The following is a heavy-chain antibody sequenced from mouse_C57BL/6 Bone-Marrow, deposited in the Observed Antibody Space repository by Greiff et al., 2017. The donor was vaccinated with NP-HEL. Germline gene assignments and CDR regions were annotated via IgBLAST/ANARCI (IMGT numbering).Heavy chain of an antibody. D-gene: IGHD3-3*01. J-gene: IGHJ4*01. CDR3: ARHEDKGLGPDGAMDY. Sequence: VKLQQSGAELVKPGASVKLSCKASGYTFTEYTIHWVKQRSGQGLEWIGWFYPGSGSIKYNEKFKDKATLTADKSSSTVYMELSRLTSEDSAVYFCARHEDKGLGPDGAMDYWGQGTSVTVSS. V-gene: IGHV1-62-2*01. CDR2: FYPGSGSI. CDR1: GYTFTEYT.